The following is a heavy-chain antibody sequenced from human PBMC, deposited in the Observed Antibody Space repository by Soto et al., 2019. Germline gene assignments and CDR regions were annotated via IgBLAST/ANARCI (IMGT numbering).Heavy chain of an antibody. CDR1: GGSISSGGYY. CDR3: ASGAGGSTRCCTNGVCYTHRRPVRAAYFDY. Sequence: SETLSLTCTVSGGSISSGGYYWSWIRQHPGKGLEWIGYIYYSGSTYYNPSLKSRVTISVDTSKNQFSLKLSSVTAAGTAVYYCASGAGGSTRCCTNGVCYTHRRPVRAAYFDYWGQGTLVTVSS. J-gene: IGHJ4*02. D-gene: IGHD2-8*01. CDR2: IYYSGST. V-gene: IGHV4-31*03.